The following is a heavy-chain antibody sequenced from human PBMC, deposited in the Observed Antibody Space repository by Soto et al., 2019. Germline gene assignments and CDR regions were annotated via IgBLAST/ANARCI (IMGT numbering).Heavy chain of an antibody. CDR2: ISFDGTKK. D-gene: IGHD2-15*01. J-gene: IGHJ6*02. CDR3: ARPIPRWSYHYGMDV. Sequence: QLVESGGRGVQPGRSLRLSCEASEFTFSSYAMHWVRQAPGRGLEWVALISFDGTKKYYADSIKGRFIISRDNSKSMVYLQMDSLRPDDTAIYYCARPIPRWSYHYGMDVWGQGNTVTVSS. CDR1: EFTFSSYA. V-gene: IGHV3-30*03.